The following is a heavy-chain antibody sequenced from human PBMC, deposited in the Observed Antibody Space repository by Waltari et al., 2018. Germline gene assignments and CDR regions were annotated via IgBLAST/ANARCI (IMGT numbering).Heavy chain of an antibody. V-gene: IGHV5-51*03. J-gene: IGHJ4*02. CDR2: IYPGDSDT. CDR1: GYSFTSYW. CDR3: ARRGAVAGTFDY. D-gene: IGHD6-19*01. Sequence: EVQLVQSGAEVKKPGASLKISCKGYGYSFTSYWNVWVRQMPGKGLDWMGVIYPGDSDTRYSPSFQGQVTISADKSISTAYLQWSSLKASDTAMYYCARRGAVAGTFDYWGQGTLVTVSS.